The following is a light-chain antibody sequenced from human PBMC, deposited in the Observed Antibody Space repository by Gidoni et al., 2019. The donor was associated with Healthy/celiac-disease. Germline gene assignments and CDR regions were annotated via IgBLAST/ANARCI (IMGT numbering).Light chain of an antibody. CDR2: DVS. V-gene: IGLV2-14*01. Sequence: QSALTQPVSVSGSPGQSITISCTGTSSDVGGYNYVSWYQQPPGKAPKLMIYDVSNRPSGVSNRFSGSKSGNTAALTISGLQAEDEAEYYCSSYTSSSTLFGGGTKLTVL. J-gene: IGLJ2*01. CDR3: SSYTSSSTL. CDR1: SSDVGGYNY.